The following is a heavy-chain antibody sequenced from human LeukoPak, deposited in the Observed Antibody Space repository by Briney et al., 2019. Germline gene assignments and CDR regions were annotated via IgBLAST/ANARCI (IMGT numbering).Heavy chain of an antibody. CDR1: GSTFSDYD. D-gene: IGHD3-16*01. CDR3: GRAFPPLRTSSAGDL. V-gene: IGHV3-69-1*02. Sequence: PGGSLRLSCSASGSTFSDYDMNWVRQAPGKGLEWVSSISGLSTHIYYGDSVKGRFSISRHNAKNSVYLQMNSLGVEGTAIYYCGRAFPPLRTSSAGDLWGQGILVTVSS. CDR2: ISGLSTHI. J-gene: IGHJ4*02.